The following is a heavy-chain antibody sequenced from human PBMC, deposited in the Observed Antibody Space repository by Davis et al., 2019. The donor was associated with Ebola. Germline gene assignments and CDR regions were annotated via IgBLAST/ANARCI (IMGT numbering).Heavy chain of an antibody. CDR3: ARGRDGFTYDF. V-gene: IGHV1-58*01. Sequence: AASVKVSCKASGFTFTRSGVQWVRQTRGQRLEWIGWIVVGNGDTSYGQKFHQRVTITRDMSTSTAYMELNSLTSEDTAVYFCARGRDGFTYDFWGQGTLVTVSS. J-gene: IGHJ4*02. CDR2: IVVGNGDT. CDR1: GFTFTRSG. D-gene: IGHD5-24*01.